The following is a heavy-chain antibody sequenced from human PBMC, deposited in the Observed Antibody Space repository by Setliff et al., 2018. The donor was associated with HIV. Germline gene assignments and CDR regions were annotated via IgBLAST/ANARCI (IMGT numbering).Heavy chain of an antibody. CDR1: GGSISSYY. D-gene: IGHD2-21*01. J-gene: IGHJ5*02. Sequence: PSETLSLTCTISGGSISSYYWSWIRQPPGKGLEWIGSIYYSGSTYYNPSLKSRITISVDRSKNLFSLKLISVTAADQGVYYCARVPVAGANWFDPWGLGTLVTVSS. V-gene: IGHV4-59*04. CDR2: IYYSGST. CDR3: ARVPVAGANWFDP.